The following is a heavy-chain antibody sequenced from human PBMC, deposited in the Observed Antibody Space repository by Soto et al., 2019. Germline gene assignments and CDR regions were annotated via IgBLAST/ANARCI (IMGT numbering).Heavy chain of an antibody. V-gene: IGHV1-46*01. J-gene: IGHJ4*02. Sequence: SVKVSCKASGYTFTSYYMHWVRQAPGQGLEWMGIINPSGGSTSYAQKFQGRVTMTRDTSTSTVYMELSSLRSEDTAVYYCYSVLLWFGEVYWGQGTLVTVSS. CDR3: YSVLLWFGEVY. CDR1: GYTFTSYY. CDR2: INPSGGST. D-gene: IGHD3-10*01.